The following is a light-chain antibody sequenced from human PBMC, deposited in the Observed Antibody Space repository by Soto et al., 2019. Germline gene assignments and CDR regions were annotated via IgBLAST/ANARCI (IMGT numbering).Light chain of an antibody. CDR2: KAT. CDR1: QSLGSD. Sequence: DIQMTQSPPTLSASVGDGVSITCRASQSLGSDLAWYQQKPGKAPKLLICKATNLQRGVPSRFSGSGSGTDFSLTISSLQPEDSATYYCQQYNDFQYTFGQGTKVEI. CDR3: QQYNDFQYT. V-gene: IGKV1-5*03. J-gene: IGKJ2*01.